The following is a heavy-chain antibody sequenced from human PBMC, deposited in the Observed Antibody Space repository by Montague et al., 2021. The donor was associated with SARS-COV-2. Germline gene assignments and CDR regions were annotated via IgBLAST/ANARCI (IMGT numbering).Heavy chain of an antibody. Sequence: SETLSLTCAVYGGSFSGYYWSWIRKPPGKVLEWIGEINHSVSTNYNPSLKSRVTISVDTSKNQFSLKLSSVTAADTAVYYCARVRYYGSGTSLGMDVWGQGTTVTVSS. D-gene: IGHD3-10*01. CDR1: GGSFSGYY. J-gene: IGHJ6*02. CDR2: INHSVST. V-gene: IGHV4-34*01. CDR3: ARVRYYGSGTSLGMDV.